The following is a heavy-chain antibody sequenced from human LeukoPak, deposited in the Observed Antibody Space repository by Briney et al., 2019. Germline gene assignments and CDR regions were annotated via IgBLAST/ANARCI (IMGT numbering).Heavy chain of an antibody. V-gene: IGHV3-74*01. D-gene: IGHD3-22*01. Sequence: GGSLRLSCAASGFTFSSSWMHWVRQAPGKGLEWVSRVNSDGSSTTYADSVKGRFTISRDNAKNTLYLQMNSLRAEDTAVYYCARVVDDYYSGGYSWFDFWGQGALVTGSS. J-gene: IGHJ4*02. CDR1: GFTFSSSW. CDR3: ARVVDDYYSGGYSWFDF. CDR2: VNSDGSST.